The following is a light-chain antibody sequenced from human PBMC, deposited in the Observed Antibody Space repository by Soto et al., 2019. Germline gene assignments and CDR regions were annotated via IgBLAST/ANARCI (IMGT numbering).Light chain of an antibody. CDR1: SSNIGAGYD. Sequence: QSVLTQPPSVSGAPGQRVTISCTGSSSNIGAGYDVHWYQQRPGTAPKLLIYGNSNRPSGVPDRFSGSNSGTSASLAITGLRAEDEADYYCQSYDSRLSGWVFGGGTQLTVL. J-gene: IGLJ3*02. CDR3: QSYDSRLSGWV. CDR2: GNS. V-gene: IGLV1-40*01.